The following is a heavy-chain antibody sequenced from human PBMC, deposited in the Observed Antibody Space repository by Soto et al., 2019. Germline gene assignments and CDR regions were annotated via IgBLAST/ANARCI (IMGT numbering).Heavy chain of an antibody. CDR2: ISYDGSNK. CDR3: AKAGDCSSTSCYLGGANYMDV. J-gene: IGHJ6*03. CDR1: GFTFSSYG. Sequence: PGGSLTLSCAASGFTFSSYGMHWVRQAPGKGLEWVAVISYDGSNKYYADYVKGRFTISRDNSKNTLYLQMNSLRAEDTAVYYCAKAGDCSSTSCYLGGANYMDVWGKGTTVTVSS. D-gene: IGHD2-2*01. V-gene: IGHV3-30*18.